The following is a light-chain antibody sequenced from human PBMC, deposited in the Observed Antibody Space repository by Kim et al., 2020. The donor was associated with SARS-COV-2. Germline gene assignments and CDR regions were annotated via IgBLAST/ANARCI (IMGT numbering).Light chain of an antibody. CDR2: RNS. Sequence: VTISWHGNTSSIGSNYVYCDQQLPGLAPKLRIYRNSQLPSGVPDRFSGSESGTSASLAISGLRPEDEADYYCATWDDGLSGLYVFGTGTKVTVL. V-gene: IGLV1-47*01. CDR3: ATWDDGLSGLYV. CDR1: TSSIGSNY. J-gene: IGLJ1*01.